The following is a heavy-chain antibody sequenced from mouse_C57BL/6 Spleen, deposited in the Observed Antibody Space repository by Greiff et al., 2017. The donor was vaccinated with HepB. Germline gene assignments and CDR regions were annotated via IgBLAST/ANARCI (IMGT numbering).Heavy chain of an antibody. CDR3: AREGDWDYYAMDY. D-gene: IGHD4-1*01. Sequence: QQSCKASGYTFTSYWMHWVKQRPGRGLEWIGRIDPNSGGTKYNEKFKSKATLTVDKPSSTAYMQLSSLTSEDSAVYYCAREGDWDYYAMDYWGQGTSVTVSS. J-gene: IGHJ4*01. CDR1: GYTFTSYW. CDR2: IDPNSGGT. V-gene: IGHV1-72*01.